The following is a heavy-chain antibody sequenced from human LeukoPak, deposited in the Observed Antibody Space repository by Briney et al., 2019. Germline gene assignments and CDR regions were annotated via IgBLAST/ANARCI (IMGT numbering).Heavy chain of an antibody. CDR2: ISSSSSYI. J-gene: IGHJ4*02. CDR3: AMATVTTREGYFDY. V-gene: IGHV3-21*01. CDR1: GFTFSSYS. Sequence: NPGGSLRLSCAASGFTFSSYSMNWVRQAPGKGLEWVSSISSSSSYIYYADSVKGRLTISRDNAKNSLYLQMNSLRAEDTAVYYCAMATVTTREGYFDYWGQGTLVTVSS. D-gene: IGHD4-11*01.